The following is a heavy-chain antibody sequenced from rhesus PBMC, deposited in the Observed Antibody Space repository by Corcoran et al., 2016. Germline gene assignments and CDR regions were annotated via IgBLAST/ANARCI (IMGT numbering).Heavy chain of an antibody. CDR3: ARTPYWGDYYDLNYGLDS. CDR2: IYCIIGNT. CDR1: GGSISSGYG. D-gene: IGHD3-34*01. Sequence: QVQLQESGPGLVKPSETLSLTCAVSGGSISSGYGWSWIRQPPGKGLEWIGQIYCIIGNTYYNPARKSRVTMSKDMSKNQFSLKLSSVTAADTAVYYCARTPYWGDYYDLNYGLDSWGQGVVVTVSS. V-gene: IGHV4S7*01. J-gene: IGHJ6*01.